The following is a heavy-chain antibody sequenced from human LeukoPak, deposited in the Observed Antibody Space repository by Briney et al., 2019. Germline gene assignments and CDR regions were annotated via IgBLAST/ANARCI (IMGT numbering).Heavy chain of an antibody. CDR1: GFTFSSNY. CDR3: ARVDYGDYGFDY. V-gene: IGHV3-66*01. D-gene: IGHD4-17*01. CDR2: IYSGGST. J-gene: IGHJ4*02. Sequence: GGSLRLSCAASGFTFSSNYMSWVRQAPGKGLEWVSVIYSGGSTYYADSVKGRFTISRDNSKNTLYLQMNSLRDEATAVYYCARVDYGDYGFDYWGQGTLVTVSS.